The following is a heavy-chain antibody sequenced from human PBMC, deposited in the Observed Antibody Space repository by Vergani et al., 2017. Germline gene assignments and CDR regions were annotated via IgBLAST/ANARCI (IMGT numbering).Heavy chain of an antibody. Sequence: QMQLVESGGGVVQPGRSLRLSCAASGFTFSTYGMHWVRQAPGKGLEWVAVIWYDGSNKYYADSVKGRFTISRDNSKNQLYLQMNSLRAEDTAVYYCARESVGVRTYYFDYWGQGTLVTVSS. CDR2: IWYDGSNK. V-gene: IGHV3-33*01. CDR3: ARESVGVRTYYFDY. D-gene: IGHD3-10*01. CDR1: GFTFSTYG. J-gene: IGHJ4*02.